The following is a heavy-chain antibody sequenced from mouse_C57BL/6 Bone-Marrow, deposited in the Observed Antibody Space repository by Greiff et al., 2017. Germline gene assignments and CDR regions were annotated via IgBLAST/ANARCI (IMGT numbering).Heavy chain of an antibody. J-gene: IGHJ3*01. D-gene: IGHD1-1*01. CDR2: IDPENGDT. V-gene: IGHV14-4*01. Sequence: EVQLQQSGAELVRPGASVKLSCTASGFNIKDDYMHWVKQRPEQGLEWIGWIDPENGDTEYASKFQGKATITADTSSNTAYLQLSSLTSEDTAVYYCATYYYVFAYWGQGTRVTVSA. CDR3: ATYYYVFAY. CDR1: GFNIKDDY.